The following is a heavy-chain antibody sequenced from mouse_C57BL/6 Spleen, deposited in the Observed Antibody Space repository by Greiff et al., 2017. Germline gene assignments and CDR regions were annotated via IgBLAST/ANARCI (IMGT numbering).Heavy chain of an antibody. J-gene: IGHJ4*01. CDR2: IDPETGGT. CDR1: GYTFTDYE. Sequence: QVQLKESGAELVRPGASVTLSCKASGYTFTDYEMHWVKQTPVHGLEWIGAIDPETGGTAYNQKFKGKAILTADKSSSTSYMELRSLTSEDSAVYYCTKMVTTLYYYAMDYWGQGTSVTVSS. CDR3: TKMVTTLYYYAMDY. D-gene: IGHD2-3*01. V-gene: IGHV1-15*01.